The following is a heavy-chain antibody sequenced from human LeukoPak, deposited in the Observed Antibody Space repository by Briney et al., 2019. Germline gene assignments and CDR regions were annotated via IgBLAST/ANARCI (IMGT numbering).Heavy chain of an antibody. CDR1: GNSISNYA. CDR3: TTRACHAGGCSSSFYYYYGLHF. J-gene: IGHJ6*02. Sequence: SVKVSCKAAGNSISNYAVSWMRQAPGQGFEWMGGIIPIFGTADYAQKFQGRVTITADQSTSTTYMALSSLKSEDTATYYCTTRACHAGGCSSSFYYYYGLHFWGQGTTVSVSS. CDR2: IIPIFGTA. V-gene: IGHV1-69*13. D-gene: IGHD3-16*01.